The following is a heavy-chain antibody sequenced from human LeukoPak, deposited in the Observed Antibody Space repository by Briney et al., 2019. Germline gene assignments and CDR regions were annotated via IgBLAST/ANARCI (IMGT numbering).Heavy chain of an antibody. CDR1: GGSISSYY. J-gene: IGHJ4*02. D-gene: IGHD2-15*01. Sequence: SETLSLTCTVSGGSISSYYWSWIRQPPEKGLEWIGYIYYSGSTNYNPSLKSRVTISVDTSKNQFSLKLSSVTAADTAVYYCARHHGGSYDYWGQGTLVTVSS. CDR2: IYYSGST. CDR3: ARHHGGSYDY. V-gene: IGHV4-59*08.